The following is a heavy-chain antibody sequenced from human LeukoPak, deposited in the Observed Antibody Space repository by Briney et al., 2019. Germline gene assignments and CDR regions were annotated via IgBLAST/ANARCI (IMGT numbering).Heavy chain of an antibody. Sequence: GSLRLSCAASGFPLSSYAMHWVRQAPGKGLEYVSAISSNGGSTHYANSVKGRFTISRDNSKNTLYLQMGSLRAEDMAVYYCARVLGIAAAGYSDYWGQGTLVTVSS. V-gene: IGHV3-64*01. J-gene: IGHJ4*02. CDR3: ARVLGIAAAGYSDY. D-gene: IGHD6-13*01. CDR2: ISSNGGST. CDR1: GFPLSSYA.